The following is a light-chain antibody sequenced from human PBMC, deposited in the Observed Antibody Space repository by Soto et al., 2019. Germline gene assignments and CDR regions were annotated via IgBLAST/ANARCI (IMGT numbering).Light chain of an antibody. V-gene: IGKV3-15*01. CDR2: GTS. Sequence: EIVMTQSPATLSVSPGETVTLSCRASQTIGGNLAWYQQKRGQAPRLLIYGTSTRATGVPPRFTGSGYGTDFTLTISRLQSEDFAFYFWQQYVNWVTFGHGTKVAIK. CDR3: QQYVNWVT. CDR1: QTIGGN. J-gene: IGKJ3*01.